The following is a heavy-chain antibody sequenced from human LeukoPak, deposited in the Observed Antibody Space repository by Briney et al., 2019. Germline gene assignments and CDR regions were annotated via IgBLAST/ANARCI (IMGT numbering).Heavy chain of an antibody. J-gene: IGHJ6*04. D-gene: IGHD3-10*02. CDR3: AELGITMIGGV. Sequence: GGTLXLSCAASGFTFRRHGMNWVRQAPGKGLEWVSYISSSGSTIYYADSVKGRFTISRDNGKNSLYLQMNSLRGEDTAVYYCAELGITMIGGVWGKGTTVTISS. CDR2: ISSSGSTI. V-gene: IGHV3-48*03. CDR1: GFTFRRHG.